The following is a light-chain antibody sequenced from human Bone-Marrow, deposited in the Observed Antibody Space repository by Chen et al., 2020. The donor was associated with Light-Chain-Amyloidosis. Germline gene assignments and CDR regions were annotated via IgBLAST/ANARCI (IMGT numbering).Light chain of an antibody. CDR3: SSYVGRDTVV. CDR2: EDT. V-gene: IGLV2-23*02. J-gene: IGLJ3*02. Sequence: QSALTQPASVSGSPGQAVTISCSNFGTFDPVSWYQRHPDKAPKVSIYEDTKRPSGISYRFSASKSYDTASLTISGLQYEDEADYYCSSYVGRDTVVFGGGTKLTVL. CDR1: NFGTFDP.